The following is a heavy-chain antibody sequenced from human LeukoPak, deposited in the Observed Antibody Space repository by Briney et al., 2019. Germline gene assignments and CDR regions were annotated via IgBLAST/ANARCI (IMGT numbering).Heavy chain of an antibody. D-gene: IGHD2-2*01. J-gene: IGHJ3*02. Sequence: GASVKVSCKASGYTFTSYDINWVRQATGQGLEWMGWMNPNSGNTGYAQKFQGRVTMTRNTSISTAYMELSSLRSEDTAVYYCARDLRRRYCSSTSCPNDAFDIWGQGTMVTVSS. CDR1: GYTFTSYD. V-gene: IGHV1-8*01. CDR3: ARDLRRRYCSSTSCPNDAFDI. CDR2: MNPNSGNT.